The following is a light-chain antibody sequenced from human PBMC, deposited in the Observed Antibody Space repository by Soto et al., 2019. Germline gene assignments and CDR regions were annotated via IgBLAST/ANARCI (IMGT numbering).Light chain of an antibody. Sequence: EIVLIQSAAALSLSAGERATLTCRASQSVSSSYLGWYQQKLGQAPRLLIYGASSRATGIPDRFSGSGSGTDFTLTISRLEPEDFAVYYCQQYGSSPQTFGQGTRVDIK. CDR2: GAS. CDR1: QSVSSSY. J-gene: IGKJ1*01. CDR3: QQYGSSPQT. V-gene: IGKV3-20*01.